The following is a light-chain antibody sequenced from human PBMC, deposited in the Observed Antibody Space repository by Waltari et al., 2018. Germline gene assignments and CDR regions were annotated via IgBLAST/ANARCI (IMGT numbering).Light chain of an antibody. CDR1: QSVFNY. V-gene: IGKV3-11*01. CDR3: QQGSLLPLT. Sequence: EIVLTQSPVTLSLSAGERATPSCRASQSVFNYLAWYQQKPGQAPILLIYDTSKRATGIPPRFSGSGSGIDFTLTISNLEAEDFALYYCQQGSLLPLTFGGGTKVEIK. CDR2: DTS. J-gene: IGKJ4*01.